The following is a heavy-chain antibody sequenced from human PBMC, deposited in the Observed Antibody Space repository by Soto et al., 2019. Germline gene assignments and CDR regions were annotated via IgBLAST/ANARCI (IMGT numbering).Heavy chain of an antibody. CDR2: IIPIFGTA. Sequence: SGKVCFKTSPGPFSSYAISLVRQAPGQGLEWMGGIIPIFGTANYAQKFQGRVTITAYESTSTAYMELSSLRAEDPAVYYCAKGDANGGNSLLFDYWGQGTLVTVSS. CDR3: AKGDANGGNSLLFDY. J-gene: IGHJ4*02. V-gene: IGHV1-69*13. CDR1: PGPFSSYA. D-gene: IGHD2-21*01.